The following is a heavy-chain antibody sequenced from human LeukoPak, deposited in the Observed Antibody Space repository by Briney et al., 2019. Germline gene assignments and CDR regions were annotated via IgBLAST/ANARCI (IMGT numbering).Heavy chain of an antibody. J-gene: IGHJ5*02. D-gene: IGHD1-7*01. CDR2: IIPIFGTA. Sequence: ASVKVSCKASGGTFSSYAISWVRQAPGQGLEWMGGIIPIFGTANYAQKFQGRVTITADESTSTAYMELSSLRSEDTAVYYCAIRYRFVTNYFDPGGQGTLVTVSS. CDR3: AIRYRFVTNYFDP. V-gene: IGHV1-69*13. CDR1: GGTFSSYA.